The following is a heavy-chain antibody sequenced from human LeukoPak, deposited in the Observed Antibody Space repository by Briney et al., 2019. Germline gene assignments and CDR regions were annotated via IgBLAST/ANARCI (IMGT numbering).Heavy chain of an antibody. Sequence: GGSLRLSCAASGFTFSSYAMNWVRQAPGKGLEWVSSISGSSGTTFYADSVKGRFTISRDNSKNTLYLQVNSLRAEDTAVYYCARGVYWNYAHYYYGMDVWGQGTMVTVSS. CDR1: GFTFSSYA. V-gene: IGHV3-23*01. J-gene: IGHJ6*02. D-gene: IGHD1-7*01. CDR3: ARGVYWNYAHYYYGMDV. CDR2: ISGSSGTT.